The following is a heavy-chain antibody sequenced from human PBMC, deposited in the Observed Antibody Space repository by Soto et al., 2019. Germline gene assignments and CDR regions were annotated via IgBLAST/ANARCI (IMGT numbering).Heavy chain of an antibody. Sequence: PSETLSLTCTVSGGSISSASYYWGWIRQTPGKGLEWIGSTHYRGSTYYNPSLYSRITTSVDASKNQFSLKLSSVSAADTAVYYCVRHPAAAGTNSPNYDFDYWGQGTLVNGSS. CDR3: VRHPAAAGTNSPNYDFDY. D-gene: IGHD6-13*01. J-gene: IGHJ4*02. CDR2: THYRGST. CDR1: GGSISSASYY. V-gene: IGHV4-39*01.